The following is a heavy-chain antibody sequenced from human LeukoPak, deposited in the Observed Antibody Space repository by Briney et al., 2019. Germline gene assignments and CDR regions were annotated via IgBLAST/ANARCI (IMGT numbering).Heavy chain of an antibody. CDR1: GGTFSSYA. CDR2: ISAYNGNT. CDR3: ARGGGDDYGDYVMPEQPPGESGRFDP. J-gene: IGHJ5*02. D-gene: IGHD4-17*01. Sequence: ASVKVSCKASGGTFSSYAISWVRQAPGQGLEWMGWISAYNGNTNYAQKLQGRVTMTTDTSTSTAYMELRSLRSDDTAVYYCARGGGDDYGDYVMPEQPPGESGRFDPWGQGTLVTVSS. V-gene: IGHV1-18*01.